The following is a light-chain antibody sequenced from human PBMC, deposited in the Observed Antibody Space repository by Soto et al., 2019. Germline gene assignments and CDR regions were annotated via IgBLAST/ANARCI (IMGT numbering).Light chain of an antibody. V-gene: IGKV3-20*01. J-gene: IGKJ5*01. CDR2: GAS. CDR3: QQYGSSPPIT. CDR1: HSVSSSY. Sequence: EIVLTQSPGTLSLSPGERATLSCRASHSVSSSYLAWYQQKPGQAPRLLIYGASSRATGIPERCCGSGSGTDFTLTISRREPADFAVYYCQQYGSSPPITFGQGTRLEIK.